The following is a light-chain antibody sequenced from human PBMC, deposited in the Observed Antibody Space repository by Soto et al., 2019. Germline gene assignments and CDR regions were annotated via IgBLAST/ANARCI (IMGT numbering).Light chain of an antibody. Sequence: DIQMTQSPSTLSASMGDRVTITCRASQSIGSELAWYQQKPGKAPKLLIYKAASLKSGVPSTFSGSGSGTEFSLTVSSLQPDDFATYYCLQYESYPLTFGGGTKVDIK. CDR1: QSIGSE. CDR2: KAA. V-gene: IGKV1-5*03. CDR3: LQYESYPLT. J-gene: IGKJ4*01.